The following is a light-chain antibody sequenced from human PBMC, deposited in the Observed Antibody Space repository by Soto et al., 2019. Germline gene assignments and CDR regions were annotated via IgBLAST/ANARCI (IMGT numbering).Light chain of an antibody. J-gene: IGLJ1*01. CDR3: SSYTTSNTPLYV. CDR1: SSDTAGYNY. CDR2: EVS. Sequence: SVLTQPASVSGSPGQSITTSCTGTSSDTAGYNYVSWYQQHPGKAPKLMIYEVSNRPSGVSNRFSGSQSGNTASLTISGLQAEDEANYYCSSYTTSNTPLYVFGTGTKVTVL. V-gene: IGLV2-14*01.